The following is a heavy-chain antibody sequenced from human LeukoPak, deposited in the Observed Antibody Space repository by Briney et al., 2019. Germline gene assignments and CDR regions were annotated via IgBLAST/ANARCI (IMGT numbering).Heavy chain of an antibody. CDR3: ARDKLRGSAGNYYYMDV. CDR1: GLTFSSYY. Sequence: GGSLRLSCAASGLTFSSYYMSWVRQAPGKGLEWVANIRQDGSGQFYADSVKGRFTISRDNAKNSLYLQMNSLSADDTAVYYCARDKLRGSAGNYYYMDVWGKGTTVTVSS. J-gene: IGHJ6*03. D-gene: IGHD1-26*01. CDR2: IRQDGSGQ. V-gene: IGHV3-7*01.